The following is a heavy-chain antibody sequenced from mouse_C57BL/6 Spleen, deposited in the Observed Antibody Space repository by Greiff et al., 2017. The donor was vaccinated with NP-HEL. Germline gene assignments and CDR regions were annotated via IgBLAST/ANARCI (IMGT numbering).Heavy chain of an antibody. CDR2: IDPSDSYT. CDR3: ARSYYDYGDGYFDY. J-gene: IGHJ2*01. V-gene: IGHV1-59*01. D-gene: IGHD2-4*01. Sequence: QVQLQQPGAELVRPGPSVKLSCKASGYTFTSYWMHWVKQRPGQGLEWIGVIDPSDSYTNYNQKFKGKATLTVDTSSSTAYMQLSSLTSEDSAVYDGARSYYDYGDGYFDYWGQGTTLTVSS. CDR1: GYTFTSYW.